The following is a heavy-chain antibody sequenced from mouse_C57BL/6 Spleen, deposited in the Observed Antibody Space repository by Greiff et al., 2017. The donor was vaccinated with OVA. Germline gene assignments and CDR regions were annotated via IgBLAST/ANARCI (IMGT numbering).Heavy chain of an antibody. CDR3: ANYYGSSYYWYFDV. CDR2: ISDGGSYT. CDR1: GFTFSSYA. D-gene: IGHD1-1*01. V-gene: IGHV5-4*01. Sequence: EVHLVESGGGLVKPGGSLKLSCAASGFTFSSYAMSWVRQTPEKRLEWVATISDGGSYTYYPDNVKGRFTISRDNAKNNLYLQMSHLKSEDTAMYDCANYYGSSYYWYFDVWGTGTTVTVSS. J-gene: IGHJ1*03.